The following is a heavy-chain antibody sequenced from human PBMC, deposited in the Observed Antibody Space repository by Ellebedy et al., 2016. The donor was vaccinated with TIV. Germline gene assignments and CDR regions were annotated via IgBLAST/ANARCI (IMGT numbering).Heavy chain of an antibody. CDR2: IYYSGST. Sequence: SETLSLTXTVSGGSISSGDYYWSWIRQPPGKGLEWIGYIYYSGSTYYNPSLKSRVTISVDTSKNQFSLKLSSVTAADTAVYYCARVVPSGAMIVPSYFDYWGQGTLVTVSS. J-gene: IGHJ4*02. CDR1: GGSISSGDYY. CDR3: ARVVPSGAMIVPSYFDY. D-gene: IGHD3-22*01. V-gene: IGHV4-30-4*02.